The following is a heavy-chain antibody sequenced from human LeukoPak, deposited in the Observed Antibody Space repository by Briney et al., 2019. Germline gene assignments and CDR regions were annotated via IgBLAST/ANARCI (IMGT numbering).Heavy chain of an antibody. J-gene: IGHJ4*02. CDR1: GYTFTGYY. CDR3: ARVLNCSGGSCSYFFDY. V-gene: IGHV1-2*06. D-gene: IGHD2-15*01. Sequence: ASVKVSCKASGYTFTGYYMHWVRQAPGQGLEWMGRINPNSGGTNYAQKFQGRVTMTRDTSISTAYMELSRLRSDDTAVYYCARVLNCSGGSCSYFFDYWGQGTLVTVSS. CDR2: INPNSGGT.